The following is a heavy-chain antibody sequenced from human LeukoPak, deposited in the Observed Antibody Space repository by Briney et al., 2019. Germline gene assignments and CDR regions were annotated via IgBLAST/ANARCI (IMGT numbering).Heavy chain of an antibody. CDR2: FDPEDGET. CDR1: GYTLTELS. J-gene: IGHJ4*02. CDR3: ARDLRQSGYCSGGSCYGDY. Sequence: GGSVKVSCKVSGYTLTELSMHWVRQAPGKGLEWMGGFDPEDGETIYAQKFQGRVTITADKSTSTAYMELSSLRSEDTAVYYCARDLRQSGYCSGGSCYGDYWGQGTLVTVSS. V-gene: IGHV1-24*01. D-gene: IGHD2-15*01.